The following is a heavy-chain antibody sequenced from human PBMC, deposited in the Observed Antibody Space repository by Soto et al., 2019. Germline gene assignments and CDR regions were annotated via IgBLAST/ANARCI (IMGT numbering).Heavy chain of an antibody. Sequence: QVQLVQSGAEVQKPGSSVKVSCKASGGTFSSYAISWVRRAPGQGLEWMGGIIPIFGTANYAQKFQGRVTITADESTSTAYMELSSLRSEDTAVYYCARGDSSGYYYSFGGSDYWGQGTLVTVSS. CDR1: GGTFSSYA. D-gene: IGHD3-22*01. V-gene: IGHV1-69*01. J-gene: IGHJ4*02. CDR3: ARGDSSGYYYSFGGSDY. CDR2: IIPIFGTA.